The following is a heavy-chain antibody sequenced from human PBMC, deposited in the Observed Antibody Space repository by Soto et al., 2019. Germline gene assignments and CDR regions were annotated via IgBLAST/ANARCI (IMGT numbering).Heavy chain of an antibody. Sequence: GGSLSLSCAVSGFTFSSYGMHWVRQAPGKGVEWVVVIWYDASNKYYADSVKGRFTISRDNYKNTLYLQMNSLRAEDTDVYYCARDQVGSSWPLDYWGQGTLVTVSS. CDR1: GFTFSSYG. J-gene: IGHJ4*02. CDR3: ARDQVGSSWPLDY. V-gene: IGHV3-33*08. D-gene: IGHD6-13*01. CDR2: IWYDASNK.